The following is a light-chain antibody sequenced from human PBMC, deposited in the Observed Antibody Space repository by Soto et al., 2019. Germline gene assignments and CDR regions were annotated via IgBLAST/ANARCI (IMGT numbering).Light chain of an antibody. Sequence: QSVLTQPASVSGSPGLSIAISCTGTSRDVGGYNSVSWYQQQPGKVPKLMIYDVSNRPSGVSNRFSGSKSGNTASLTISGLQAEDEGDYFCSFYTTGGTYVFGTGTKLTAL. CDR3: SFYTTGGTYV. J-gene: IGLJ1*01. CDR2: DVS. CDR1: SRDVGGYNS. V-gene: IGLV2-14*01.